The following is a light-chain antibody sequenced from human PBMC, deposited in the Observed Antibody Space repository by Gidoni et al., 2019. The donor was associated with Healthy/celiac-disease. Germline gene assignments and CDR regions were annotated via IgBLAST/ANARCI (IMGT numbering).Light chain of an antibody. J-gene: IGLJ2*01. CDR3: NARDSSVNHP. V-gene: IGLV3-19*01. Sequence: SSELTQDPALSLAVGQTVRITCQGNSHRSYYASWYQQKPGQSPVLVIYGTNSRASGIPDRFSGSSSGNTASLTITGAQAEDEANYYCNARDSSVNHPVGGGTKLTVL. CDR2: GTN. CDR1: SHRSYY.